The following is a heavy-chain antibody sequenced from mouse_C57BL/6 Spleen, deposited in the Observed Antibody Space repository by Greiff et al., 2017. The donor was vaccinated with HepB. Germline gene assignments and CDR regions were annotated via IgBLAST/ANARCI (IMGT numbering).Heavy chain of an antibody. D-gene: IGHD1-1*01. Sequence: EVQLVESGGGLVKPGASLKLSCAASGFTFSDYGMHWVRQAPEKGLEWVAYISSGSSTIYYAATVKGRSTISRDNAKNTLFLQLTRLRSEDTAMYYGARRGEYGRRELACDYWGQGTTLTVSS. J-gene: IGHJ2*01. CDR2: ISSGSSTI. CDR1: GFTFSDYG. V-gene: IGHV5-17*01. CDR3: ARRGEYGRRELACDY.